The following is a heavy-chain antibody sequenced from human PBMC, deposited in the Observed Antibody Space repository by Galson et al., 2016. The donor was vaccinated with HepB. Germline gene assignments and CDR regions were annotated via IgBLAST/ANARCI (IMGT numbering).Heavy chain of an antibody. Sequence: SLRLSCAASGFTFSSYWMHWVRQAPGKGLVWVSRINSDGSSTSYADSVKGRFTISRDNAKNTLYLQMNSLRAEDTAANYCARGPDYGDWVDFLDCWGQGTLVTVSS. CDR3: ARGPDYGDWVDFLDC. D-gene: IGHD4-17*01. V-gene: IGHV3-74*01. CDR1: GFTFSSYW. CDR2: INSDGSST. J-gene: IGHJ4*02.